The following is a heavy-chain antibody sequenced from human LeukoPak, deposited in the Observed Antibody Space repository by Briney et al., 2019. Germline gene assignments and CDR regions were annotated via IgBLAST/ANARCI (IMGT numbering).Heavy chain of an antibody. J-gene: IGHJ1*01. CDR2: IYYSGST. D-gene: IGHD3-22*01. Sequence: PSETLSLTCTVSGGSISSYYWSWIRQPPGKGLEWIGYIYYSGSTNYNPSLKSRVTISVDTSKNQFFLKLSSVTAADTAVYYCASGGYYYDSSGYYYPPPGYFQHWGQGTLVTVSS. CDR3: ASGGYYYDSSGYYYPPPGYFQH. V-gene: IGHV4-59*01. CDR1: GGSISSYY.